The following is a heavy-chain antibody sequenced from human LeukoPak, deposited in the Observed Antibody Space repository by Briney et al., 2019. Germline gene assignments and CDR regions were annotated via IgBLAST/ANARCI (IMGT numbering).Heavy chain of an antibody. CDR2: IYHRGST. J-gene: IGHJ4*02. Sequence: SETLSLTCTVSGYSISSGYYWGWIRQPPGKGLEWIGSIYHRGSTNYNPSLKSRVTISVDTSKNQFSLKLSSVTAADTAVYYCARPRSTVGGVFDYWGQGTLVTVSS. D-gene: IGHD1-26*01. CDR1: GYSISSGYY. CDR3: ARPRSTVGGVFDY. V-gene: IGHV4-38-2*02.